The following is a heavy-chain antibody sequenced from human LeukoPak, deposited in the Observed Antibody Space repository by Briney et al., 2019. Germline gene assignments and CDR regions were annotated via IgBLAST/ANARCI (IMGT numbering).Heavy chain of an antibody. CDR2: IYYSGST. D-gene: IGHD2/OR15-2a*01. V-gene: IGHV4-59*01. Sequence: SETLSLTCTVSGASISNYYWNWIRQPPGKGLEWIAYIYYSGSTNYNPSLKSRVTISIDTSKNQIFLKMSSVTAADTAVYYCARDPFGDNWFDPWGQGTLVTVSS. CDR3: ARDPFGDNWFDP. J-gene: IGHJ5*02. CDR1: GASISNYY.